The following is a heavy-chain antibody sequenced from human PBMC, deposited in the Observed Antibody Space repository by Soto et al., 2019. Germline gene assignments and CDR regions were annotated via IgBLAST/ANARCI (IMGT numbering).Heavy chain of an antibody. D-gene: IGHD3-10*01. CDR1: GFTFSNAW. CDR2: IKSKTDGGTT. CDR3: TTLWFGELFPFDY. J-gene: IGHJ4*02. V-gene: IGHV3-15*07. Sequence: EVQLVESGGGLVKPGGSLRLSCAASGFTFSNAWMNWVRQAPGKGLEWVGGIKSKTDGGTTDYAAPVKGRFTISRDDSKNTLYLQMNSLKTEDTAVYYFTTLWFGELFPFDYWGQGTLVTVSS.